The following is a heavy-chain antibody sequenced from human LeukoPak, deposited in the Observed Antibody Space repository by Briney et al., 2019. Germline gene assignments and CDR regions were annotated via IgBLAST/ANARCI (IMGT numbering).Heavy chain of an antibody. D-gene: IGHD1-26*01. V-gene: IGHV1-18*01. CDR3: ARDWEKWEPRSWFDP. J-gene: IGHJ5*02. Sequence: GASAKVSCKASGYTFTSYGISWVQQAPGQGLERMGWISAYNGNTNYAQKLQGRVTMTTDTSTSTAYMELRSLRSDDTAVYYCARDWEKWEPRSWFDPWGQGTLVTVSS. CDR2: ISAYNGNT. CDR1: GYTFTSYG.